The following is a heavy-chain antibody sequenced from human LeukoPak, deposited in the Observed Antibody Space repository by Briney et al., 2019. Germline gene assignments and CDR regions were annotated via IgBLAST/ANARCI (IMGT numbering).Heavy chain of an antibody. J-gene: IGHJ4*02. V-gene: IGHV3-9*01. D-gene: IGHD6-19*01. CDR3: AKDRPGGAVAGNFDY. Sequence: GGSLRLSCAASGFTFDDYAMHWVRQAPGKGLEWVSGISWNSGSIGYADSVKGRFTISRDNAKNSLYLQMNSLRAEDTALYYCAKDRPGGAVAGNFDYWGQGTLVTVSS. CDR2: ISWNSGSI. CDR1: GFTFDDYA.